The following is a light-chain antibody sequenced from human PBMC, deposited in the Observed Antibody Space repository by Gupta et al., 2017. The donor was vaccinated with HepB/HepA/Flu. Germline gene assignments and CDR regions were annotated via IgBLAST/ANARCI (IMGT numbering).Light chain of an antibody. CDR1: QSLLHTNGYIY. Sequence: DIVMTQSPLSLPVTPGEPASISCRSSQSLLHTNGYIYLDWYLQKPGQSPQLLIYLGSNRASGVPDRFSGRGSGTDFTLKISRVEAEDVGAYYCMQTLQIPWTFGQGTKVEIK. V-gene: IGKV2-28*01. J-gene: IGKJ1*01. CDR2: LGS. CDR3: MQTLQIPWT.